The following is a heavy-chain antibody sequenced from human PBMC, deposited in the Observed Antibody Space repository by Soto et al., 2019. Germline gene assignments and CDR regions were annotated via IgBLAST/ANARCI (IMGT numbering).Heavy chain of an antibody. V-gene: IGHV3-33*01. CDR1: GFTFSSYG. D-gene: IGHD3-10*01. Sequence: QVQQVESGGGVVQPGRSLRLSCAASGFTFSSYGMHWVRQAPGKGLEWVAVIWYDGSNKYYADSVKGRFTISRDNSKNTLYLQMNSLRAEDTAVYYCAREWLMVRERDGMDVWGQGPTVTVSS. CDR3: AREWLMVRERDGMDV. J-gene: IGHJ6*02. CDR2: IWYDGSNK.